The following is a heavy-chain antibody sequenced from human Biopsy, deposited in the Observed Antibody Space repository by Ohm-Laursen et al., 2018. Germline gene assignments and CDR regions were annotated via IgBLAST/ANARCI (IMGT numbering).Heavy chain of an antibody. CDR1: GFTFDDHV. Sequence: SLRLSCAASGFTFDDHVMHWVRQAPGKGLEWVSGISWDGGSEGYADSVKGRFTISRDNAKNSLFLQMDILTTEDTALYYCVRGYSSSWSGYLDHWGQGTLVTVSS. J-gene: IGHJ4*02. D-gene: IGHD3-3*01. CDR2: ISWDGGSE. CDR3: VRGYSSSWSGYLDH. V-gene: IGHV3-9*01.